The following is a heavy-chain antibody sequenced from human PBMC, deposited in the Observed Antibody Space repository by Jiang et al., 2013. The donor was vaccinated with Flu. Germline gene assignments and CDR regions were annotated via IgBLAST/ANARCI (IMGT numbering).Heavy chain of an antibody. CDR3: ARVLSSSWYYYDY. Sequence: FQGQVTISADKSISTAYLQWSSLKASDTAMYYCARVLSSSWYYYDYWGQGTLVTVSS. D-gene: IGHD6-13*01. V-gene: IGHV5-51*01. J-gene: IGHJ4*02.